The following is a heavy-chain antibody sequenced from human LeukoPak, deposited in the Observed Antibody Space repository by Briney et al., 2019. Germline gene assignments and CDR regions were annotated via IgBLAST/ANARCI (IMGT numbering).Heavy chain of an antibody. CDR2: ISYDGSNN. CDR1: GFTFSSYG. J-gene: IGHJ6*04. Sequence: GGSLRLSCAASGFTFSSYGMHWVRQAPGKVLEGVAVISYDGSNNYYADSVKRRFTISRDNAKNSLYLQMNSLRAEDTAVYYCAELGITMIGGVWGKGTTVTISS. D-gene: IGHD3-10*02. V-gene: IGHV3-30*18. CDR3: AELGITMIGGV.